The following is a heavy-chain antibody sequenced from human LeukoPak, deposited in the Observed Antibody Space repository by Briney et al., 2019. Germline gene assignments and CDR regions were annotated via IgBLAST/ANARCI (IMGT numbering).Heavy chain of an antibody. CDR3: ARVSVTTTSDAFDI. V-gene: IGHV3-53*01. D-gene: IGHD4-17*01. Sequence: GGSLRLSCAVSGFTFSSYWMHWVRQAPGKGLEWVSIIYSSGSTYYADSLKGRFTISRDNSKNTLYLQVNSLRAEDTAIYYCARVSVTTTSDAFDIWGQGTMVTVSS. J-gene: IGHJ3*02. CDR1: GFTFSSYW. CDR2: IYSSGST.